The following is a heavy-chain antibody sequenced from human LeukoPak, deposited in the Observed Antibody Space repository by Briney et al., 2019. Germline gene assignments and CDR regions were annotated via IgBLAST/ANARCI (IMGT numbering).Heavy chain of an antibody. V-gene: IGHV3-23*01. CDR3: AKKGNYYGSGSYFLFDY. CDR1: GFTFSSYA. Sequence: GGSLRLSCAASGFTFSSYAMSWVRQAPGKGLEWVSAISGSGASTYYADSVKGRFTISRDNSKNTLYLQMNNLRAEDTAVYYCAKKGNYYGSGSYFLFDYWGQGTLVTVSS. J-gene: IGHJ4*02. CDR2: ISGSGAST. D-gene: IGHD3-10*01.